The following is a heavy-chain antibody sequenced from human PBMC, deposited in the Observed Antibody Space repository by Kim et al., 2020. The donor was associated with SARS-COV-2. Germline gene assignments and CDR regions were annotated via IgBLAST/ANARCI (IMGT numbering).Heavy chain of an antibody. CDR3: ARDSKVLRVLEWLSRKGDWFDP. Sequence: ASVKVSCKASGYTFTSYAMNWVRQAPGQGLEWMGWINTNTGNPTYAQGFTGRFVFSLDTSVSTAYLQISSLKAEDTAVYYCARDSKVLRVLEWLSRKGDWFDPWGQGTLVTVSS. V-gene: IGHV7-4-1*02. CDR1: GYTFTSYA. CDR2: INTNTGNP. J-gene: IGHJ5*02. D-gene: IGHD3-3*01.